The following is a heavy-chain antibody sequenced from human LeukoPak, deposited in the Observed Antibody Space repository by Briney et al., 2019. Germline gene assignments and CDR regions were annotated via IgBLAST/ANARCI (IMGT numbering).Heavy chain of an antibody. D-gene: IGHD2-15*01. CDR3: AREGWSVCSVGSCYWFDP. J-gene: IGHJ5*02. Sequence: GASVKVSCKASRYTFTGYYMHWVRQAPGQGLEWMGWINPNSGGTNYAQKFQGRVTMTRDTSISTAYMELSRLRSDDTAVYYCAREGWSVCSVGSCYWFDPWGQGTLVTVSS. V-gene: IGHV1-2*02. CDR2: INPNSGGT. CDR1: RYTFTGYY.